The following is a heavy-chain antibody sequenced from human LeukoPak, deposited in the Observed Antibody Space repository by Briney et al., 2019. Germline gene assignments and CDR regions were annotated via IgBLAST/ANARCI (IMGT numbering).Heavy chain of an antibody. CDR2: IYYSGST. J-gene: IGHJ4*02. CDR1: GGSISSYY. D-gene: IGHD6-13*01. V-gene: IGHV4-59*05. CDR3: AKAAAGTKLDY. Sequence: SETLSLTCTVSGGSISSYYWNWIRQPPGKGLEWIGSIYYSGSTYYNPSLKSRVTISVDTPKNQFSLKLSSVTAADTAVYYCAKAAAGTKLDYWGQGTLVTVSS.